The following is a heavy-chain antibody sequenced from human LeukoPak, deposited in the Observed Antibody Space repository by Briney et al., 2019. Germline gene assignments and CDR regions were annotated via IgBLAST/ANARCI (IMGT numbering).Heavy chain of an antibody. J-gene: IGHJ4*02. Sequence: GGSLRLSCAASGFTFSSYAMHWVRQAPGKGLEWVAVISYDGGNKYYADSVKGRFTISRDNSKKTLYLQMNSLRAEDTAVYYCARESLEPEADYFDYWDQGTLVTVSS. CDR3: ARESLEPEADYFDY. V-gene: IGHV3-30-3*01. CDR2: ISYDGGNK. CDR1: GFTFSSYA. D-gene: IGHD1-1*01.